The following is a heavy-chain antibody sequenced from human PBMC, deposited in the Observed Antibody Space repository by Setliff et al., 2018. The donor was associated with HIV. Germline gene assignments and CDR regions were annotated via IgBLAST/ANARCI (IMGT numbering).Heavy chain of an antibody. D-gene: IGHD3-16*01. CDR1: GFSFSDYE. Sequence: LSLSCEASGFSFSDYEMNWVRQAPGRGLEWISYINNNDTTIYYADSVKGRFTISRDNAQSSLYLEMHSLRAEDTGVYYCVREVGLTMIPFGQNFFYMDVWGKGATVTVYS. J-gene: IGHJ6*03. V-gene: IGHV3-48*03. CDR3: VREVGLTMIPFGQNFFYMDV. CDR2: INNNDTTI.